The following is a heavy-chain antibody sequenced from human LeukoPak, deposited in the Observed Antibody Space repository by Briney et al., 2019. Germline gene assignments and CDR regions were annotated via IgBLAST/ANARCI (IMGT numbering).Heavy chain of an antibody. Sequence: PGRSLRLSCAASGFTFSSYAMHWVRQAPGKGLEWVAVISYDGSNKYYADSVKGRFTISRDNSKNTLYLQMNSLRAEDTAVYYCAKQSSVGFWQQLEAKYYFDYWGQGTLVTVSS. D-gene: IGHD6-13*01. CDR3: AKQSSVGFWQQLEAKYYFDY. CDR2: ISYDGSNK. J-gene: IGHJ4*02. V-gene: IGHV3-30*18. CDR1: GFTFSSYA.